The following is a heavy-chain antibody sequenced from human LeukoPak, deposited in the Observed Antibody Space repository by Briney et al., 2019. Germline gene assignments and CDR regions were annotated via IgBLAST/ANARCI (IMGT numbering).Heavy chain of an antibody. J-gene: IGHJ4*02. CDR2: IYYNGRT. D-gene: IGHD6-13*01. V-gene: IGHV4-39*01. CDR3: ARHTGWWQQLVRGHFDY. Sequence: PSETLSLTCTVSGDSINNNNYYWGWIRQPPGKGLEWIGNIYYNGRTYYSPSLKSRGTISVDTSNNQFSLKLSSVTAADTAVYYCARHTGWWQQLVRGHFDYWGQGTLVTVSS. CDR1: GDSINNNNYY.